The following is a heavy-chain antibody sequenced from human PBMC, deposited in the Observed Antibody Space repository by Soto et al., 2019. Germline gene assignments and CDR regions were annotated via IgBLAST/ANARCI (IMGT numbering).Heavy chain of an antibody. D-gene: IGHD1-7*01. V-gene: IGHV4-61*01. CDR2: IYYSGST. Sequence: SETLSLTCTVSGGSVSSGSYYWSWIRQPPGKGLEWIGYIYYSGSTNYNPSLKSRVTISVDTSKNQFSLKLSSVAAADTAVYYCARDRHPLPITGTFFSYGMDVWGQGTTVTVSS. J-gene: IGHJ6*02. CDR1: GGSVSSGSYY. CDR3: ARDRHPLPITGTFFSYGMDV.